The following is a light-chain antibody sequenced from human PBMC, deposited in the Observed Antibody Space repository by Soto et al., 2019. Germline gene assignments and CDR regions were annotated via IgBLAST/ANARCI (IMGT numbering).Light chain of an antibody. CDR2: EGS. CDR3: QSCDSTLSGCI. CDR1: SSDVGSYNL. Sequence: QSALTQPASVSGSPGQSITISCTGTSSDVGSYNLVSWYQQHPGKAPKLMIYEGSKRPSGVSNRFSGSKSGNTASLTISGLQAEVAADYYCQSCDSTLSGCIFGTGTKLTVL. J-gene: IGLJ1*01. V-gene: IGLV2-23*01.